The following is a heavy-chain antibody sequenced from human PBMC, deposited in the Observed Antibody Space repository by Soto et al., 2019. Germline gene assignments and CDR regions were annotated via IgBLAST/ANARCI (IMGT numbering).Heavy chain of an antibody. V-gene: IGHV4-59*01. Sequence: SETLSLTCTVSGGSISGYYWSWIRQPPGKGLEWIGYIYYSGSTNYNPSLKSRVTISVDTSKNQFSLKLSSVTAADTAVYYCARQPYCSGGSCYSVYWLDPWGQGTLVTVSS. CDR3: ARQPYCSGGSCYSVYWLDP. D-gene: IGHD2-15*01. CDR2: IYYSGST. J-gene: IGHJ5*02. CDR1: GGSISGYY.